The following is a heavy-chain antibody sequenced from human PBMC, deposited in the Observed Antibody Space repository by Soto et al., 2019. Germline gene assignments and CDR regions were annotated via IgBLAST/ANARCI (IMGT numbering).Heavy chain of an antibody. CDR1: GYTFSNYY. V-gene: IGHV1-46*01. CDR3: AREGATAAKMFDY. J-gene: IGHJ4*02. CDR2: INPNGDTT. D-gene: IGHD2-2*01. Sequence: ASVKVSCKASGYTFSNYYMHWVRQAPGQGLEWMGGINPNGDTTYYAQKFLGRLTVTRDSSTSTVYMVLSSLRSDYTAVYYCAREGATAAKMFDYWGQGTLVTVAS.